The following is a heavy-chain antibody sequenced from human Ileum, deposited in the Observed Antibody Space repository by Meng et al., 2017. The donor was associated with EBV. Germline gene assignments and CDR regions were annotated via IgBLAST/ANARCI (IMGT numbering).Heavy chain of an antibody. V-gene: IGHV1-3*01. CDR2: INADNGNT. D-gene: IGHD2-21*01. J-gene: IGHJ4*01. CDR3: ARVERGVKFDK. Sequence: QVQLLQSGAEMKKPGASVKLSCNASGYTFSNYAIHWVRQAPGQRPEWMGWINADNGNTKYSQKFQGRVTITRNTPASTVYMDVRSLRSEDTAVYFCARVERGVKFDKWGQGTLVTVSS. CDR1: GYTFSNYA.